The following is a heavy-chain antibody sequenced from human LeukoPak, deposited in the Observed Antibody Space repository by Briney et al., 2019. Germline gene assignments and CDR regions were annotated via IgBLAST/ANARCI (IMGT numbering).Heavy chain of an antibody. V-gene: IGHV3-23*01. CDR3: AEEATYYYDSSGYPDY. CDR1: GFTFSSYA. D-gene: IGHD3-22*01. Sequence: GGSLRLSCAASGFTFSSYAMSWVRQAPGKGLEWVSAISGSGGSTYYADSVKGRFTISRDNSKNTLYLQMNSLRAEDTAVYYCAEEATYYYDSSGYPDYWGQGTLVTVSS. CDR2: ISGSGGST. J-gene: IGHJ4*02.